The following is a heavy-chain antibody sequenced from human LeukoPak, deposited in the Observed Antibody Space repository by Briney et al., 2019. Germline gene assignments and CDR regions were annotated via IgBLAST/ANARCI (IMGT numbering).Heavy chain of an antibody. CDR1: GGTFSSYA. Sequence: ASVKVSCNASGGTFSSYAISWVRQAPGQGLEWMGGIIPIFGTANYAQKFQGRVTITADKSTSTAYMELSSLRSEDTAVYYCARDNRVGAAYYWGQGTLVTVSS. J-gene: IGHJ4*02. D-gene: IGHD1-26*01. CDR3: ARDNRVGAAYY. CDR2: IIPIFGTA. V-gene: IGHV1-69*06.